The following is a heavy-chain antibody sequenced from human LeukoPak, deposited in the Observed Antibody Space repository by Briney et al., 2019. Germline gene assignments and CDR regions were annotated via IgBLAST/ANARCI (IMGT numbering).Heavy chain of an antibody. CDR2: ISAYNGNT. CDR3: ARASPRYYDVPGGAFDI. J-gene: IGHJ3*02. V-gene: IGHV1-18*01. CDR1: GYTFTSYG. D-gene: IGHD3-22*01. Sequence: ASVKVSCKASGYTFTSYGISWVRQAPGQGLEWMGWISAYNGNTNYAQKLQGRVTMTTDTSTSTAYMELRSLRSDDTAVYCCARASPRYYDVPGGAFDIWGQGTMVTVSS.